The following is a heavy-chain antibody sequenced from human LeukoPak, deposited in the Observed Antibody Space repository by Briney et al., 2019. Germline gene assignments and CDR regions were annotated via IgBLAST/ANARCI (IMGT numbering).Heavy chain of an antibody. CDR2: IGRNGDST. V-gene: IGHV3-64D*06. CDR3: VKDREMGSGWAYFQH. Sequence: PGGSLRLSCSASGFTFSTYAMHWVRQAPGKGLEYVSAIGRNGDSTYYADSVKGRSTISRDNSKNTLYLQMSSLRPEDTAVYYCVKDREMGSGWAYFQHWGQGTLVTVSS. J-gene: IGHJ1*01. D-gene: IGHD6-19*01. CDR1: GFTFSTYA.